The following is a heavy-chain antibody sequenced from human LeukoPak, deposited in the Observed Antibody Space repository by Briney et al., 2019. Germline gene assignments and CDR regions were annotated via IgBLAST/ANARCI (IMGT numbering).Heavy chain of an antibody. D-gene: IGHD2-8*02. Sequence: GGSLRLSCTASGFTFRNYDMHWVRQTTEKGLEWVSGIGTQDDTFYPDSVKGRFTISSENAKNSFYLQMNSLRAGDTAVYYCARGRFVLVPSLERWYFDLWGRGTLVTVSS. CDR2: IGTQDDT. J-gene: IGHJ2*01. CDR1: GFTFRNYD. CDR3: ARGRFVLVPSLERWYFDL. V-gene: IGHV3-13*01.